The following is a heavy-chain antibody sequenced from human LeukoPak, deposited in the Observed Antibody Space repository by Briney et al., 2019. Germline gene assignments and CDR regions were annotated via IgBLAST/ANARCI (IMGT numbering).Heavy chain of an antibody. CDR1: GGSISSYY. CDR3: ALSGSYAKGGNWFDP. CDR2: IYYSGST. D-gene: IGHD1-26*01. Sequence: PSETLSLTCTVSGGSISSYYWSWIRQPPGKGLEWIGYIYYSGSTNYNPSLKSRVTISVDTSKNQFSLKLSSVTAADTAVYYCALSGSYAKGGNWFDPWGQGTLVTVSS. J-gene: IGHJ5*02. V-gene: IGHV4-59*01.